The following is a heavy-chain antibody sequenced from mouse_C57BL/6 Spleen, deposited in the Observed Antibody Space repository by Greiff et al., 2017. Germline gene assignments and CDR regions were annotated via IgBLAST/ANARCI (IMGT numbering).Heavy chain of an antibody. Sequence: QVQLQQPGAELVRPGSSVKLSCKASGYTFTSYWMDWVKQRPGQGLEWIGNIYPSDSETHYNQKFKDKATLTVDKSSSTAYRQLSSLTSEVSAVYYCARVDSNYDYYAMDYWGQGTSVTVSS. V-gene: IGHV1-61*01. CDR2: IYPSDSET. CDR1: GYTFTSYW. D-gene: IGHD2-5*01. CDR3: ARVDSNYDYYAMDY. J-gene: IGHJ4*01.